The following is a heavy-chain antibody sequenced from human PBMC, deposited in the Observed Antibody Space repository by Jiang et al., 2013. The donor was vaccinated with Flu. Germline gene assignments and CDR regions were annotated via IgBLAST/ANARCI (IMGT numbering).Heavy chain of an antibody. J-gene: IGHJ4*02. CDR1: NGSISSGDYY. D-gene: IGHD5-24*01. CDR3: AREGADDYKVY. CDR2: IYYSGST. V-gene: IGHV4-30-4*01. Sequence: PGLVKPSQTLSLTCSVSNGSISSGDYYWTWIRQPPGKGLEWIGYIYYSGSTRYSPSLQSRVTISVDTSKNQFSLKLSSVTAADTAVYYCAREGADDYKVYWGQGTLVTVSS.